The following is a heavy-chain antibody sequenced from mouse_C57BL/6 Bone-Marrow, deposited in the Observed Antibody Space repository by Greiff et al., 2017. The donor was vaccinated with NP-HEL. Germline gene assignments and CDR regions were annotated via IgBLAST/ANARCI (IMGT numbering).Heavy chain of an antibody. CDR3: APYYSNSPFAY. J-gene: IGHJ3*01. D-gene: IGHD2-5*01. CDR1: GYTFTSYW. CDR2: INPSSGYT. V-gene: IGHV1-7*01. Sequence: QVHVKQSGAELAKPGASVKLSCKASGYTFTSYWMHWVKQRPGQGLEWIGYINPSSGYTKYNQKFKDKATLTADKSSSTAYMQLSSLTYEDSAVYYCAPYYSNSPFAYWGQGTLVTVSA.